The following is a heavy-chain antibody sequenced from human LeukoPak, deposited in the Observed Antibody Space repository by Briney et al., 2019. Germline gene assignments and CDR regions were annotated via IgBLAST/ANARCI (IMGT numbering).Heavy chain of an antibody. CDR2: ISVSVYST. V-gene: IGHV3-23*01. J-gene: IGHJ4*02. CDR1: GCTFSNYC. D-gene: IGHD3-10*01. Sequence: PGGSLRLSCAASGCTFSNYCMILLRQAPGKRLEWVAGISVSVYSTYYADSVKGRFTISRYNSKNTVYLQMNTLRAEHTAVYYCAKDHTDYYGSGSYSYFHYWRQGPLVSVSS. CDR3: AKDHTDYYGSGSYSYFHY.